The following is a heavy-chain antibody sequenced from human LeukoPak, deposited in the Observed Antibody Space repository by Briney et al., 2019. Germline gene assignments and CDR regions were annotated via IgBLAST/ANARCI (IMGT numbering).Heavy chain of an antibody. D-gene: IGHD3-9*01. CDR3: ARGNYDILTGNPYFDS. CDR2: MNPNSGNT. CDR1: GYTFTSYD. V-gene: IGHV1-8*02. Sequence: GASVKVSCKASGYTFTSYDINWVRQATGQGLEWMGWMNPNSGNTGYAQKFQGRVTMTRDTSISTAYMELASLKSDDTAVYYCARGNYDILTGNPYFDSWGQGTLVTVSS. J-gene: IGHJ4*02.